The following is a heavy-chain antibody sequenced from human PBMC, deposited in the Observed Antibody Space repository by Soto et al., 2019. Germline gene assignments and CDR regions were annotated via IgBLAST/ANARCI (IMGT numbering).Heavy chain of an antibody. J-gene: IGHJ3*02. CDR3: AMSAVSAFDI. CDR1: GFTFSIYA. Sequence: GGSLRLSCAASGFTFSIYAMHWVRQAPGKGLEWVAVISYDGSNKYYADSVKGRFTISRDNSKNTLYLQMNSLRAEDTAVYYCAMSAVSAFDIWGKGTRVTVSS. V-gene: IGHV3-30-3*01. CDR2: ISYDGSNK.